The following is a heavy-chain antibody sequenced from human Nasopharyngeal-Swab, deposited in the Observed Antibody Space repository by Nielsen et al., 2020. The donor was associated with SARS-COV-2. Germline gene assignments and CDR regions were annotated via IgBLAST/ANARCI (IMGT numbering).Heavy chain of an antibody. CDR2: ISSTGSYI. Sequence: GESLKISCAASGFTFSDYYMSWIRQAPGKGLEWVSYISSTGSYIYYADSVKGRFTISRDNAKNSLYLQMNGLRAEDTAVYYCARGSDTALYYFDSWGQGTLVTVSS. J-gene: IGHJ4*02. D-gene: IGHD5-18*01. CDR1: GFTFSDYY. CDR3: ARGSDTALYYFDS. V-gene: IGHV3-11*04.